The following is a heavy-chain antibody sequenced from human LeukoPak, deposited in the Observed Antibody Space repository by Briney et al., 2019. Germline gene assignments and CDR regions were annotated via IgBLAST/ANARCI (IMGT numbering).Heavy chain of an antibody. D-gene: IGHD3-22*01. CDR3: ARNTYYDSSGYPYYFDY. J-gene: IGHJ4*02. CDR2: IYYSGST. Sequence: SETLSLTCTVSGGSISSSSYYWGWIRQPPGKGLEWIGSIYYSGSTYYNPSLKSRVTISVDRSKNQFSLKLSSVTAADTAVYYCARNTYYDSSGYPYYFDYWGQGTLVTVSS. CDR1: GGSISSSSYY. V-gene: IGHV4-39*01.